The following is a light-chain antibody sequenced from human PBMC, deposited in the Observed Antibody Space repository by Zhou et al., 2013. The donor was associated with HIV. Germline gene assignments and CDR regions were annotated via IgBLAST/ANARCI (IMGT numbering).Light chain of an antibody. Sequence: EIVLTQSPGTPSLSPGERATLSCRASQNINTIFLAWYQQKGGQAPRLLIYDASNRAAGIPDRFRGSGSGTDFTLTISRLQPEDFAVYYCQQFETFGQGTKVEL. CDR2: DAS. CDR1: QNINTIF. J-gene: IGKJ1*01. V-gene: IGKV3D-20*02. CDR3: QQFET.